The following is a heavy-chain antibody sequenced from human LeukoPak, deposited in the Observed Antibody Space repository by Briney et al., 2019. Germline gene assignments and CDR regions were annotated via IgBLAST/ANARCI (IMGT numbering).Heavy chain of an antibody. CDR2: VTGSGSST. D-gene: IGHD2-2*01. V-gene: IGHV3-23*01. J-gene: IGHJ6*03. Sequence: GGTLRLSCAASGFPFSSFDMSWVRQAPGKGLEWVSSVTGSGSSTYYADSVKGRFTISRDNSKNTLYLQMNSLRVEDTAVYYCAKAADQYYYYYFYYMDVWGKGTTVTVSS. CDR3: AKAADQYYYYYFYYMDV. CDR1: GFPFSSFD.